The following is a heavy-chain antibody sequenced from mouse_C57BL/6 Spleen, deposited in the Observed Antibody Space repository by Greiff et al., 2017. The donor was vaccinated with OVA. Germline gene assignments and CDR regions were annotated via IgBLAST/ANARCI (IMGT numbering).Heavy chain of an antibody. D-gene: IGHD1-1*01. J-gene: IGHJ2*01. CDR2: IYPGDGDT. Sequence: VQLQQSGPELVKPGASVKISCKASGHAFSSSWMNWVKQRPGKGLEWIGRIYPGDGDTNYNGKFKGKATLTADKSSSTAYMQLSSLTSEDSAVYFCARGGAYYGSSYFDYWGQGTTLTVSS. CDR1: GHAFSSSW. CDR3: ARGGAYYGSSYFDY. V-gene: IGHV1-82*01.